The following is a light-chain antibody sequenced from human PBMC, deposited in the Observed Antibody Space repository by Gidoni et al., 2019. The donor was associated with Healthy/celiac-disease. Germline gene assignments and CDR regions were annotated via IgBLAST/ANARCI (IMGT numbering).Light chain of an antibody. Sequence: DIQMTQSPSSLSASVGAKVTIPCRESQSISSYLNWYQQKPWKAPKLLIYAASSLQSGVPSRFSGSGSGTDFTLTISSLQPEDFATYYCQQSYSTLFTFGPGTKVDIK. V-gene: IGKV1-39*01. CDR1: QSISSY. J-gene: IGKJ3*01. CDR2: AAS. CDR3: QQSYSTLFT.